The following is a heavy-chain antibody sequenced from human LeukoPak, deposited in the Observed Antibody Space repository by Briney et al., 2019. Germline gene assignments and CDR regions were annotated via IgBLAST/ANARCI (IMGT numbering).Heavy chain of an antibody. CDR2: ISSSSSYI. Sequence: GGSLRLSCAASGFTFSSYSMNWVRQAPGKGLEWVSSISSSSSYIYYADSVKGRFTISRGNAKNSLYLQMNSLRAEDTAVYYCARDLTYYDSSGYYDVDYFDYWGQGTLVTVSS. J-gene: IGHJ4*02. CDR1: GFTFSSYS. V-gene: IGHV3-21*01. D-gene: IGHD3-22*01. CDR3: ARDLTYYDSSGYYDVDYFDY.